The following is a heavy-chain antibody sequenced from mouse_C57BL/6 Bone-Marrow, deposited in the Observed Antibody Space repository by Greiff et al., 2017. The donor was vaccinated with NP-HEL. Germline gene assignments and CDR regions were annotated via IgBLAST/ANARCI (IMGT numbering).Heavy chain of an antibody. Sequence: QVQLQQSGAELARPGASVKLSCKASGYTVTSYGISWVKQRTGQGLEWIGEIYPRSGNTYYNEKFKGKATLTADKSSSTAYMELRSLTSEDSAVYFCARKDYGRPYYFDYWGQGTTLTVSS. D-gene: IGHD1-1*01. J-gene: IGHJ2*01. V-gene: IGHV1-81*01. CDR1: GYTVTSYG. CDR2: IYPRSGNT. CDR3: ARKDYGRPYYFDY.